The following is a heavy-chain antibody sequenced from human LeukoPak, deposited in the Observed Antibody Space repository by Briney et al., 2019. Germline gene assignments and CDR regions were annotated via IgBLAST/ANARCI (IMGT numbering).Heavy chain of an antibody. CDR1: GYSFTSYW. J-gene: IGHJ4*02. CDR2: IYPGDSDT. Sequence: GDSLKISCKSSGYSFTSYWIGWVRQMPGKGLEWMGIIYPGDSDTRYSPSFQGQVTISADKSISTAYLQWSSLKASDTAMYYCARTTMVRGVTRHFDYWGQGTLVTVSS. CDR3: ARTTMVRGVTRHFDY. D-gene: IGHD3-10*01. V-gene: IGHV5-51*01.